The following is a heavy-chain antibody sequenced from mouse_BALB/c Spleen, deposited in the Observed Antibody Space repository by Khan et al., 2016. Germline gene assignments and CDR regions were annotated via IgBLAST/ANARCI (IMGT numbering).Heavy chain of an antibody. Sequence: EVELVESGGGLVKPGGSLKLSCAASGFTFSSYAMSWVRQPPEKRLEWVASISSGGSTYYPDSVKGRFTISRDNDRNILYLQMSSLRYEDTAMYYCARGVNYYVDYWGQGTTLTVSS. CDR3: ARGVNYYVDY. CDR2: ISSGGST. V-gene: IGHV5-6-5*01. J-gene: IGHJ2*01. CDR1: GFTFSSYA. D-gene: IGHD1-3*01.